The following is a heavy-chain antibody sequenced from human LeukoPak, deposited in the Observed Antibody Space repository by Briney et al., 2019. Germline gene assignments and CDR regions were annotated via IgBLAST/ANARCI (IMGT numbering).Heavy chain of an antibody. CDR1: GFTFSSYS. Sequence: GGSLRLSCAASGFTFSSYSMNWVRQAPGEGLEWVSSISSSSSYIYYADSVKGRFTISRDNVKNSLYLQINSLRVEDTSVYYCARGGAARPDYWGQGTLVTVSS. CDR2: ISSSSSYI. J-gene: IGHJ4*02. D-gene: IGHD6-6*01. CDR3: ARGGAARPDY. V-gene: IGHV3-21*06.